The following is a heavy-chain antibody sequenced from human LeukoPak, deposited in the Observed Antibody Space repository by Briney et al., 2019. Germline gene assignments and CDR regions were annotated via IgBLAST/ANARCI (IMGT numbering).Heavy chain of an antibody. D-gene: IGHD6-13*01. CDR3: AREGGRAVPGRFDQ. J-gene: IGHJ4*02. V-gene: IGHV3-30*02. Sequence: GGSLRLSCAASGINFRSSGMHWVRQAPGKGLEWVTFIQNDGSDKYYAASVKGRFTISRDNSKNTVYLHMASLRADDTALYYCAREGGRAVPGRFDQWGQGTLVAVSS. CDR2: IQNDGSDK. CDR1: GINFRSSG.